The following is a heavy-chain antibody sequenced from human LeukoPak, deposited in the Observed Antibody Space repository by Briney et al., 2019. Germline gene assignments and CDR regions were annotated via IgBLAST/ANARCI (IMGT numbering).Heavy chain of an antibody. CDR2: IKEDGSVK. J-gene: IGHJ4*02. Sequence: GVSLTLYCTASGFTIGDFAMIWIREAPGKGLVGVTNIKEDGSVKYYVDSGKGRFTMSKDKAKTSLYLQMNRRRAEDTALYYYARDAPFRQYDVVSYCGEGTLVTVSS. CDR3: ARDAPFRQYDVVSY. CDR1: GFTIGDFA. V-gene: IGHV3-7*01. D-gene: IGHD2-15*01.